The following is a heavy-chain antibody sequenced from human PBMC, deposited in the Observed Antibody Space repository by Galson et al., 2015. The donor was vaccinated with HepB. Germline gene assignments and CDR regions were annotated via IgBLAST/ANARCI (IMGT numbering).Heavy chain of an antibody. V-gene: IGHV4-34*01. Sequence: ETLSLTCAVYGGSFSGYYWSWIRQPPGKGLERIGEINHSGSTNYNPSLKSRVTISVDTSKNQFSLKLSSVTTADTAVYYCARARHYGSGSYMNWGQGTLVTVSS. J-gene: IGHJ4*02. CDR3: ARARHYGSGSYMN. CDR1: GGSFSGYY. CDR2: INHSGST. D-gene: IGHD3-10*01.